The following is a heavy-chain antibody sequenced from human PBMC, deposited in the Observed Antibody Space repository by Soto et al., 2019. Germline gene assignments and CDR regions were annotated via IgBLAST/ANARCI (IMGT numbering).Heavy chain of an antibody. V-gene: IGHV3-30-3*01. D-gene: IGHD3-3*01. CDR3: ARGDVCCGSWSGLQAY. CDR1: GLTFNRYA. J-gene: IGHJ4*02. CDR2: ISYDGTNK. Sequence: QVQLVESGGGVLQPGRSLRLSCAVSGLTFNRYAFHWVRQVPGKGLEWVSLISYDGTNKYYADSVRGRFTISRDKYKNTLYLQMNSLRSEDTAVYYCARGDVCCGSWSGLQAYWGQGTLVTVSS.